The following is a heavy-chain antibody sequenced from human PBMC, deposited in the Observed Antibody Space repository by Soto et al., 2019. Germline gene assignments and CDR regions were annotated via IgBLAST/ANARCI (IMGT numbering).Heavy chain of an antibody. CDR2: IYYSGST. V-gene: IGHV4-59*01. CDR3: ARDCPPHQLGYCSGGSCYHPGMDV. CDR1: GVSISSYY. Sequence: PSETLSLTCTVSGVSISSYYWSWIRQPPGKGLEWIGYIYYSGSTNYNPSLKSRVTISVDTSKNQFSLKLSSVTAADTAVYYCARDCPPHQLGYCSGGSCYHPGMDVWGQGTTVTVSS. J-gene: IGHJ6*02. D-gene: IGHD2-15*01.